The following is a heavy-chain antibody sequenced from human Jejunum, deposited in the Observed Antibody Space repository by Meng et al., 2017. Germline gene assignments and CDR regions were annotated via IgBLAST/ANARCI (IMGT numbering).Heavy chain of an antibody. CDR1: GYPFSNYD. CDR3: ARFFSTGYSEAWGY. Sequence: ASVKVSCKASGYPFSNYDLSWVRQAPGQGLEWMGRISVYNDNTDYAYKFQDRVTITTDTSTSTAYMELRSLRPDDTAVYYCARFFSTGYSEAWGYWGQGTLVTVSS. CDR2: ISVYNDNT. D-gene: IGHD2-15*01. V-gene: IGHV1-18*01. J-gene: IGHJ4*02.